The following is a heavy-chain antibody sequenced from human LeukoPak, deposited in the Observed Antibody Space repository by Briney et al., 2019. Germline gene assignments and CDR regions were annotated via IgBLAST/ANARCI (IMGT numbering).Heavy chain of an antibody. CDR1: GFPFRNFW. CDR3: ARDRDYYDRSGYYHDAFDI. CDR2: ISSSSSYI. Sequence: GGSPRLSCAASGFPFRNFWMHWVRQAAGKGPVWGSFISSSSSYIYYADSVKCRFTISRDNAKDSLYLQMNSLRAEDTAVYYCARDRDYYDRSGYYHDAFDIWGQGTMVTVSS. J-gene: IGHJ3*02. D-gene: IGHD3-22*01. V-gene: IGHV3-21*01.